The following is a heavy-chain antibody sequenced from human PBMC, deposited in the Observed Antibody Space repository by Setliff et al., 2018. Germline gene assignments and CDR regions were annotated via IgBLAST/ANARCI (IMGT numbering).Heavy chain of an antibody. Sequence: GGSLSLSCAASGFTFSRYAMNWVRQTPGKGLEWVSYISASSANIQYADSVRGRFTVSRDNARNSLYLQMNSLRGDDAAVYYCASDPSYASSLYYYLGVWGKGTTVTVSS. CDR3: ASDPSYASSLYYYLGV. CDR1: GFTFSRYA. V-gene: IGHV3-48*01. D-gene: IGHD6-13*01. CDR2: ISASSANI. J-gene: IGHJ6*03.